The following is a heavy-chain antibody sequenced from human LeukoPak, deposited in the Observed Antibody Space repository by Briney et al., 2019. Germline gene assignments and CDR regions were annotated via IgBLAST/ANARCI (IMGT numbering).Heavy chain of an antibody. V-gene: IGHV3-23*01. D-gene: IGHD2-15*01. CDR3: AKEEDIVVVVVAPFDY. Sequence: GGSLRLSCAVSGFTFSSYAMSWVRQAAGEGLEWVSGISGGGDNTYYADYADSVKGRFTISRDNSKNTLYLQMNSLGAEDTAVYYCAKEEDIVVVVVAPFDYWGQGTLVTVSS. CDR1: GFTFSSYA. J-gene: IGHJ4*02. CDR2: ISGGGDNT.